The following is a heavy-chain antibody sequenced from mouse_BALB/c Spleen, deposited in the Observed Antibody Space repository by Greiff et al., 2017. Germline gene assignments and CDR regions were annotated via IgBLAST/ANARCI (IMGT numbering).Heavy chain of an antibody. CDR3: ARGTTAFDY. V-gene: IGHV1S56*01. CDR1: GYTFTSYY. Sequence: QVQLKESGPELVKPGASVRISCKASGYTFTSYYIHWVKQRPGQGLEWIGWIYPGNVNTKYNEKFKGKATLTADKSSSTAYMQLSSLTSEDSAVYFCARGTTAFDYWGQGTTLTVSS. CDR2: IYPGNVNT. J-gene: IGHJ2*01. D-gene: IGHD1-2*01.